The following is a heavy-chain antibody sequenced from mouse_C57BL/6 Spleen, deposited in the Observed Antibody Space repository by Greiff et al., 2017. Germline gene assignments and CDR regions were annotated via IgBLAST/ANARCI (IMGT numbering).Heavy chain of an antibody. Sequence: EVKLVESGGGLVQSGRSLRLSCATSGFTFSDFYMEWVRQAPGKGLEWIAASRNKANDYTTEYSASVKGRFIVSRDTSQSILYLQMNALRAEDTAISYCARDASSNYHYYAMDYWGQGTSVTVSS. CDR1: GFTFSDFY. V-gene: IGHV7-1*01. CDR2: SRNKANDYTT. D-gene: IGHD2-5*01. J-gene: IGHJ4*01. CDR3: ARDASSNYHYYAMDY.